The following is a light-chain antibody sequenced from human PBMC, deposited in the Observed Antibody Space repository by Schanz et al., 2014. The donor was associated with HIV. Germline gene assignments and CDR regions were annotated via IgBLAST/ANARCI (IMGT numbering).Light chain of an antibody. CDR3: ASYAGSNNLV. CDR2: DVS. Sequence: QSALTQPPSASGSPGQLVTISCTGTSSDVGGYNFVSWYQQHPGKAPKLMIYDVSNRPSGVSSRFSGSKSGNTASLTVSGLQAEDEAYYYCASYAGSNNLVFGGGTKLTVL. CDR1: SSDVGGYNF. V-gene: IGLV2-8*01. J-gene: IGLJ2*01.